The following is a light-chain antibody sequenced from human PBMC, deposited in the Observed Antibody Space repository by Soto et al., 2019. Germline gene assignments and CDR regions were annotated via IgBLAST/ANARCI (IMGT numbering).Light chain of an antibody. Sequence: EVVMTQSPATLSVSPGERVTLSCRSSQSVADNLAWFQQKPGQGPRLLIYGASTRATGIPARFSGSGYETDFTLTVSSLRSEDSAVYYCQQYNYWPITFGQGIRLEI. CDR1: QSVADN. CDR3: QQYNYWPIT. J-gene: IGKJ5*01. V-gene: IGKV3-15*01. CDR2: GAS.